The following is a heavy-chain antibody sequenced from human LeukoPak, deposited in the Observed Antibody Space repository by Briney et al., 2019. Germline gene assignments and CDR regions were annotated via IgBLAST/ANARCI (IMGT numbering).Heavy chain of an antibody. CDR1: GGSISSGGYS. J-gene: IGHJ4*02. Sequence: SQTLSLTCAVSGGSISSGGYSWSWIRQPPGKGLEWIGYIYYSGSTNYNPSLKSRVTISVDTSKNQFSLKLSSVTAADTAVYYCARGYSSSWLPHFDYWGQGTLVTVSS. CDR2: IYYSGST. D-gene: IGHD6-13*01. CDR3: ARGYSSSWLPHFDY. V-gene: IGHV4-61*08.